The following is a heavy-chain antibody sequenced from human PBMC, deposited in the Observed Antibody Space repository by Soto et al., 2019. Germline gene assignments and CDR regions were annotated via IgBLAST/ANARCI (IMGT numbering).Heavy chain of an antibody. Sequence: PSETLSLTCTVSGGSISSYYWSWIRQPPGKGLEWIGYIYYSGSTNYNPSLKSRVTVSVDTSKNQFSLKLSSVTAADTAVYYCARAPETPPIVRVVVPYFFDSWGQGTLVTVSS. D-gene: IGHD3-16*02. CDR3: ARAPETPPIVRVVVPYFFDS. CDR2: IYYSGST. CDR1: GGSISSYY. V-gene: IGHV4-59*01. J-gene: IGHJ4*02.